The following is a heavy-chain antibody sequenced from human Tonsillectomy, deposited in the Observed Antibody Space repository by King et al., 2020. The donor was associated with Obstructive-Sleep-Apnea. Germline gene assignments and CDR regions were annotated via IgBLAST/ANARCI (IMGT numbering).Heavy chain of an antibody. D-gene: IGHD5-24*01. CDR3: AKVRGDAYNLHNVDY. Sequence: QLQESGPGLVKPSETLSLSCTVSGGSISSSSYYWGWIRQPPGKGLEWIGSIYYSVSTYYNPSLKSRVTISVDTSKNQFSLKLTSVTAADTAVYYCAKVRGDAYNLHNVDYWGQGTLVTVSS. CDR2: IYYSVST. CDR1: GGSISSSSYY. V-gene: IGHV4-39*07. J-gene: IGHJ4*02.